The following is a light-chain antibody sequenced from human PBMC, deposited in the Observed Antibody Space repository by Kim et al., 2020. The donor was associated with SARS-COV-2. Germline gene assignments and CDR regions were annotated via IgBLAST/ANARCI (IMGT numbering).Light chain of an antibody. Sequence: QSVLTQPRSVSGSPGQSVTISCSGTGSDVGGYIYVSWYRQDPGKAPQLIIYDVTERPSGVPDRFSGSKSGNSASLTISGLQAEDDADYYCCSYGGNYNWVFGGGTKVTVL. CDR2: DVT. CDR3: CSYGGNYNWV. V-gene: IGLV2-11*01. CDR1: GSDVGGYIY. J-gene: IGLJ3*02.